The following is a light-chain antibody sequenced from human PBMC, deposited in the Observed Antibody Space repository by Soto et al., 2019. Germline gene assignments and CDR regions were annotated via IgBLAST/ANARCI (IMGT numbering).Light chain of an antibody. V-gene: IGLV2-14*01. J-gene: IGLJ2*01. Sequence: QSALTQPASVSGSPGQSITISCSGTSSDVGAHDFVSWYQHHPDKAPKVIIFEVTKRPSGVSDRFSGSKTGNTASLTISGLQAEDEADYYCNSYTLSKTVIFGGGTTLTVL. CDR3: NSYTLSKTVI. CDR1: SSDVGAHDF. CDR2: EVT.